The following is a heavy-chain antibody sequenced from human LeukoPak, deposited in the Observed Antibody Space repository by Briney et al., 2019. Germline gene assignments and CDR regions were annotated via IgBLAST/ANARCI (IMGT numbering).Heavy chain of an antibody. CDR2: ISYDGSNK. D-gene: IGHD4-17*01. Sequence: PGGSLRLSCAASGFTFSSYAMHWVRQAPGKGLEWVAVISYDGSNKYYADSVKGRFTISRDNSKNTLYLQMNSLRAEDTAVYYCAKDPSYYGDYPGYWGQGTLVTVSS. J-gene: IGHJ4*02. CDR3: AKDPSYYGDYPGY. CDR1: GFTFSSYA. V-gene: IGHV3-30*04.